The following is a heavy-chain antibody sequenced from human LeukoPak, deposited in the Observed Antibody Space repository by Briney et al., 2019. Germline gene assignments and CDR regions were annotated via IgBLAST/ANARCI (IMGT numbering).Heavy chain of an antibody. D-gene: IGHD1-26*01. CDR3: ARDNSVGDTAWWFDP. CDR2: INPSGSST. V-gene: IGHV1-46*01. CDR1: GDSFSNYA. Sequence: ASVKVCCKAAGDSFSNYAITWGRQAPGQGLGWVGLINPSGSSTSYAQKFQGRLSLTRDMSTSTDYMELSSLRSEDTAVYYCARDNSVGDTAWWFDPWGQGTLVTVSS. J-gene: IGHJ5*02.